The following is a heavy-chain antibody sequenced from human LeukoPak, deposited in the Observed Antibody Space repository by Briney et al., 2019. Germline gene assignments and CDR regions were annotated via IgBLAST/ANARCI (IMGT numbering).Heavy chain of an antibody. Sequence: GRSLRLSCAASGFSFDDYAMHWVRQAPGKGLEWVSGINWNSGNIDYADSVKGRFTLSRDTAKNSLYLQMNSLRAEDTALYYCVYDSSGRFDSWGQGTLVTVS. CDR2: INWNSGNI. D-gene: IGHD2-15*01. V-gene: IGHV3-9*01. CDR3: VYDSSGRFDS. J-gene: IGHJ4*02. CDR1: GFSFDDYA.